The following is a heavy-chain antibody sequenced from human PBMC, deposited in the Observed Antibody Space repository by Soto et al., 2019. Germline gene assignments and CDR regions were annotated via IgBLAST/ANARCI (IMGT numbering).Heavy chain of an antibody. D-gene: IGHD5-12*01. CDR2: IIPIFGTA. J-gene: IGHJ4*02. Sequence: SVKVSCKASGGTFSSYAISWVRQAPGQGLEWMGGIIPIFGTANYAQKFQGRVTITADESTSTAYMELSSLRSEDTAVYYCARGASGYDHFDYWGQGTLVTVSS. V-gene: IGHV1-69*13. CDR1: GGTFSSYA. CDR3: ARGASGYDHFDY.